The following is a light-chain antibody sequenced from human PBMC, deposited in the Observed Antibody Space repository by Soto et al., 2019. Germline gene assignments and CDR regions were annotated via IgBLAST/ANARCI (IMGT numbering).Light chain of an antibody. Sequence: IALTQSPGTLSLSAGERATLSCRASQSVRTYIAWYQQRPGQSPRPLIFDASNRAAGIPARSSGSGSGTDFTLTIHSLEPEDFAVYYCQQRDTWPPTFGQGTKVDI. CDR3: QQRDTWPPT. J-gene: IGKJ2*01. V-gene: IGKV3-11*01. CDR2: DAS. CDR1: QSVRTY.